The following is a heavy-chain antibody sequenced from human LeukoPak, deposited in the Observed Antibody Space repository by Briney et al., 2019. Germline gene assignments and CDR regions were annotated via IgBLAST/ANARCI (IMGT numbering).Heavy chain of an antibody. CDR2: IYYSGST. CDR1: GGSISSSSYY. Sequence: PSETLSLTCTVSGGSISSSSYYWGWIRQPPGKGLEWIGSIYYSGSTYYNPSLKSRVTISVDTSKNQFSLKLSSVTAADTAVYYGARHDWVYSSGLRHWYFDLWGRGTLVTVSS. V-gene: IGHV4-39*01. J-gene: IGHJ2*01. CDR3: ARHDWVYSSGLRHWYFDL. D-gene: IGHD6-19*01.